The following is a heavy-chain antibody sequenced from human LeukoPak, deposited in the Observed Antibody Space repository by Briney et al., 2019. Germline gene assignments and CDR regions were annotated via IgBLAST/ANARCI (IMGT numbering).Heavy chain of an antibody. CDR3: AKVVNSGYARDAFDI. CDR1: GFTFSSYS. J-gene: IGHJ3*02. V-gene: IGHV3-30*02. Sequence: GGSLRLSCAASGFTFSSYSMNWVRQAPGKGLEWVAFIRYDGSNKYYADSVKGRFTISRDNSKNTLYLQMNSLRAEDTAVYYCAKVVNSGYARDAFDIWGQGTMVTVSS. D-gene: IGHD5-12*01. CDR2: IRYDGSNK.